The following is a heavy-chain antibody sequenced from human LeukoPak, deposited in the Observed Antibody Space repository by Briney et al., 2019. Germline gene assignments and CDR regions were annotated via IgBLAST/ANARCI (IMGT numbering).Heavy chain of an antibody. D-gene: IGHD6-13*01. J-gene: IGHJ4*02. V-gene: IGHV3-23*01. CDR3: ARESSSWYEFDY. Sequence: GGSLRLSCAASGFTFSSYAISWVRQAPGKGLEWVSAISGSGGSTYYADSVKGRFTISRDNSKNTLYLQMNSLRAEDTAVYYCARESSSWYEFDYWGQGTLVTVSS. CDR2: ISGSGGST. CDR1: GFTFSSYA.